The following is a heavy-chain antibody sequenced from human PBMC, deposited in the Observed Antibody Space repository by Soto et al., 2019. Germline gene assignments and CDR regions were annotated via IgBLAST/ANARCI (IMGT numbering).Heavy chain of an antibody. J-gene: IGHJ4*02. Sequence: LRLSCAASGFTFSSYAMHWVRQAPGKGLEWVAVISYDGSNKYYADSVKGRFTISRDNSKNTLYLQMNSLRAEDTAVYYCARDKLVVVTALDYGGEGTLVTVSS. CDR3: ARDKLVVVTALDY. CDR1: GFTFSSYA. D-gene: IGHD2-21*02. V-gene: IGHV3-30-3*01. CDR2: ISYDGSNK.